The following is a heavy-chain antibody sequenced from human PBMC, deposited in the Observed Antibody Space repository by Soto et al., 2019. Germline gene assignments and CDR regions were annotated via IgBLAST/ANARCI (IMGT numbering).Heavy chain of an antibody. CDR3: AREGGLVGYTSSFDY. D-gene: IGHD1-26*01. CDR1: GFTFSSYA. Sequence: GGSLRLSCAASGFTFSSYAMSWVRQTPGKGLEWVSYISGGSNNTHYADSVKGRFTISRDNAENSLYLQMDSLRAEDTAVYYCAREGGLVGYTSSFDYWGRGTLVTVSS. CDR2: ISGGSNNT. J-gene: IGHJ4*02. V-gene: IGHV3-48*04.